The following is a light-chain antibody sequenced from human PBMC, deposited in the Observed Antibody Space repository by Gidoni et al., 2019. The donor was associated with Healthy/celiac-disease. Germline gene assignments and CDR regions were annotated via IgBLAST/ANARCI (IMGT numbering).Light chain of an antibody. CDR3: QQSYSTPYT. CDR1: KSISSY. Sequence: SKLTQSPSSLSASVGDRVTITCRASKSISSYLNWYQQKPGKAPKLLIYASSSLQSGVPSRFSGSGAGTDFTLTISSLQPEDFATYYCQQSYSTPYTFGQGTKLEIK. V-gene: IGKV1-39*01. CDR2: ASS. J-gene: IGKJ2*01.